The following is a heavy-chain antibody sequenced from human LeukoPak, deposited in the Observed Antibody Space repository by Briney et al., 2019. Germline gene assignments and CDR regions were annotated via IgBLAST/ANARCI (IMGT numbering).Heavy chain of an antibody. CDR1: GFNFRSYD. CDR2: ISSGVGST. J-gene: IGHJ4*02. D-gene: IGHD1-1*01. V-gene: IGHV3-23*01. CDR3: VKKGQADDDGKPD. Sequence: GGSLRLSCAASGFNFRSYDLSWVRQTPGKGLECVSTISSGVGSTSYADSVKGRFTISRDNSKNTLYLQMNNLRADDTAVYYCVKKGQADDDGKPDWGQGTLVTVSS.